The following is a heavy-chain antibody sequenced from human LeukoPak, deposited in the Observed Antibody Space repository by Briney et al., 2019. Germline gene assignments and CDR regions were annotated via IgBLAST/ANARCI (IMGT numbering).Heavy chain of an antibody. CDR2: INHSGST. V-gene: IGHV4-34*01. CDR1: GGSFSGYY. Sequence: SETLSLTRAVYGGSFSGYYWSWIRQPPGKGLEWIGEINHSGSTSYNPSLKSRVTISVDTSKNQFSLKLSSVTAADTAVYYCARGGYCTNGVCHQTYNWFDPWGQGTLVTVST. J-gene: IGHJ5*02. CDR3: ARGGYCTNGVCHQTYNWFDP. D-gene: IGHD2-8*01.